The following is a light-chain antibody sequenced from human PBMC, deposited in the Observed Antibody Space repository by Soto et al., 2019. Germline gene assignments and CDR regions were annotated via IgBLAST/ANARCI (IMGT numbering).Light chain of an antibody. CDR2: GAS. V-gene: IGKV3-15*01. Sequence: EIVMTQSPATLSVSPGERATLSCRASQSVSSNLAWYQQKPCQAHRLLIYGASTRATGIPARFSGSGSGTEFTLTISSLQSEDFAVYYCQQYKNWPPWTFGQGTKVDIK. J-gene: IGKJ1*01. CDR1: QSVSSN. CDR3: QQYKNWPPWT.